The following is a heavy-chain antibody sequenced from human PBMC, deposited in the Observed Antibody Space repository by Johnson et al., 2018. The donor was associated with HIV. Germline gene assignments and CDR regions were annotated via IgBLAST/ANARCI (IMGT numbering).Heavy chain of an antibody. Sequence: VQLVESGGGLVQPGGSLRLSCAASGFTFSSYWMHWVRQAPGKGLMWVSRLNSDGSSVSYADFVKGRFTVARDNAKNTLYLQMNSLRAEDTAVYYCAKELADSSGYYADAFDIWGQGTMVTVSS. V-gene: IGHV3-74*01. CDR2: LNSDGSSV. CDR1: GFTFSSYW. J-gene: IGHJ3*02. CDR3: AKELADSSGYYADAFDI. D-gene: IGHD3-22*01.